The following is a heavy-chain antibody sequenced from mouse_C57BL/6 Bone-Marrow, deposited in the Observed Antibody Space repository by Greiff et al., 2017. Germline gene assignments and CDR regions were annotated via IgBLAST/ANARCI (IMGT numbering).Heavy chain of an antibody. D-gene: IGHD1-1*01. V-gene: IGHV1-49*01. Sequence: LMESGAELVRPGSSVKLSCKDSYFAFMASAMHWVKQRPGHGLEWIGSFTMYSDATEYSENFKGKATLTANTSSSTAYMELSSLTSEDSAVYYCAITVVATYYAMDYWGQGTSVTVSS. CDR3: AITVVATYYAMDY. CDR1: YFAFMASA. J-gene: IGHJ4*01. CDR2: FTMYSDAT.